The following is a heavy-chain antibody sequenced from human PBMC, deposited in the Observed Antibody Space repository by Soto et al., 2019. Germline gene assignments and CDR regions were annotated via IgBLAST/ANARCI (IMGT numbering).Heavy chain of an antibody. CDR2: ISAYDGNT. J-gene: IGHJ4*02. CDR3: ARDHTGSGWFRFDL. Sequence: QVQLVQSGAEVKKPGASVKVSCKASGYTFTRYSISWVRQAPGQGLEWMGWISAYDGNTNYAQELQGRVTMTTDTSTTTAYMELRGLRSDDTAVYYCARDHTGSGWFRFDLWGQGTLVTVSS. V-gene: IGHV1-18*01. D-gene: IGHD6-19*01. CDR1: GYTFTRYS.